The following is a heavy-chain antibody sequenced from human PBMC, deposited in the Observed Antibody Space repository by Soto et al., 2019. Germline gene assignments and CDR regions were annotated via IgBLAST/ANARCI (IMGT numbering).Heavy chain of an antibody. CDR3: ARALGYCSGGSCYSLGVDY. Sequence: QVQLQESGPGLVKPSQTLSLTCTISGGSISSGDYYWSWIRQPPGKGLEWIGYIYYSGSTYYNPSLKSRVTISVDTSKNQFSLKLSSVTAADTAVYYCARALGYCSGGSCYSLGVDYWGQGTLVTVSS. CDR1: GGSISSGDYY. J-gene: IGHJ4*02. V-gene: IGHV4-30-4*01. CDR2: IYYSGST. D-gene: IGHD2-15*01.